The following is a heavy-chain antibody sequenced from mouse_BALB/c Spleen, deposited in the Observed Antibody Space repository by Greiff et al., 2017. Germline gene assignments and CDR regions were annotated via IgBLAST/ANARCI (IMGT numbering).Heavy chain of an antibody. CDR3: ARGILDYFDY. CDR1: GYAFTNYL. V-gene: IGHV1-54*03. J-gene: IGHJ2*01. CDR2: INPGSGGT. D-gene: IGHD2-10*02. Sequence: VQLQQSGAELVRPGTSVKVSCKASGYAFTNYLIEWVKQRPGQGLEWIGVINPGSGGTNYNEKFKGKATLTADKSSSTAYMQLSSLTSDDSVVYYCARGILDYFDYWGQGTTLTVSS.